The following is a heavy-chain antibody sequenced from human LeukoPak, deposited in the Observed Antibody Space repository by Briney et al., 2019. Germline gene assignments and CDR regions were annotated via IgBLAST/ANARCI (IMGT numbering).Heavy chain of an antibody. D-gene: IGHD2-15*01. CDR1: GFTFSSYG. CDR2: ISYDGSNK. Sequence: GRSLRLSCAASGFTFSSYGMHWVRQAPGKGLEWVAVISYDGSNKYYADSVKGRFTISRDNSKNTLYLQMNSLRAEDTAVYYCARDRTDIVVVVAATPERDYYYYGMDVWGQGTTVTVSS. J-gene: IGHJ6*02. V-gene: IGHV3-30*03. CDR3: ARDRTDIVVVVAATPERDYYYYGMDV.